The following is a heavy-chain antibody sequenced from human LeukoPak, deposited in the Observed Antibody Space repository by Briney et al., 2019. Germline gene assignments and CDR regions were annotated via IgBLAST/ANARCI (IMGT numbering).Heavy chain of an antibody. CDR3: ARDSGDRTVDY. V-gene: IGHV3-7*01. CDR2: IKTDGSEK. D-gene: IGHD3-10*01. J-gene: IGHJ4*02. Sequence: WVANIKTDGSEKYYVDSVKGRFTISRDNAKNSLYLQMNSLRAEDTAVYYCARDSGDRTVDYWGQGTLVTVSS.